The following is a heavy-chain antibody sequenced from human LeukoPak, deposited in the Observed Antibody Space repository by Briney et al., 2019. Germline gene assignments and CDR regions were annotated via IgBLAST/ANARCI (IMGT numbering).Heavy chain of an antibody. V-gene: IGHV1-3*01. CDR2: INAGNGNT. CDR1: GYTFTSYA. D-gene: IGHD6-13*01. J-gene: IGHJ4*02. CDR3: ARDSSPGIAAARFDY. Sequence: ASVKVSCKASGYTFTSYAMHWVRQAPGQRLEWMGWINAGNGNTKYSQKFQGRVTITRDTSASTAYMELSSLRSEDTAVYYCARDSSPGIAAARFDYWGQGTLVTVSS.